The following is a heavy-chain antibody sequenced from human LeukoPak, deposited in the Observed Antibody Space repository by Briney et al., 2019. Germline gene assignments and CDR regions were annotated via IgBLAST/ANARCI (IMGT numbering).Heavy chain of an antibody. CDR3: AVGYTAMAAGGDY. D-gene: IGHD5-18*01. CDR1: GFTFSSYS. CDR2: ISSSSSTI. J-gene: IGHJ4*02. Sequence: GGSLRLSCAASGFTFSSYSMNWVRQAPGKGLEWVSYISSSSSTIYYADSVKGRFTISRDDAKNSLYLQMNSLRAEDTAVYYCAVGYTAMAAGGDYWGQGTLVTVSS. V-gene: IGHV3-48*01.